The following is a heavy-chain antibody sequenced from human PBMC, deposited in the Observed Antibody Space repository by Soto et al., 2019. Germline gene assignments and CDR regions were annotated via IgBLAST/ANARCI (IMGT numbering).Heavy chain of an antibody. Sequence: QVPLVQSGAEVKKPGSSVKVSCKASGYTFTGSQIHWVRQAPGQGLEWMGWINSNSGGTNYAQKFQVMVTMTSDTCIHSAYMELNGLTSDDTAVYYCASGLTIGSPGNWGQGTLVSVSS. D-gene: IGHD1-1*01. J-gene: IGHJ4*02. CDR3: ASGLTIGSPGN. CDR2: INSNSGGT. CDR1: GYTFTGSQ. V-gene: IGHV1-2*02.